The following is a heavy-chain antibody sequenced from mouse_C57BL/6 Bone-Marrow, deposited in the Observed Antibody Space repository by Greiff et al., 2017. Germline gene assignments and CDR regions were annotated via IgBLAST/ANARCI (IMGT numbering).Heavy chain of an antibody. CDR2: INDGGSYT. CDR1: GFPFSSYA. CDR3: ARDYFYYWDD. V-gene: IGHV5-4*01. D-gene: IGHD1-1*01. Sequence: EVKLMESGGGLVKPGGSLSLSCAASGFPFSSYAMSWVRQTPAKRLEWVATINDGGSYTYYPANVKGRFTISRDNAKNNLYLQMSQLKSEDTTMYYCARDYFYYWDDGGQGTTLTVSS. J-gene: IGHJ2*01.